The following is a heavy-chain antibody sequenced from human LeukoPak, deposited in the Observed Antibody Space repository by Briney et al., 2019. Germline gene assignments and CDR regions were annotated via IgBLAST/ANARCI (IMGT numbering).Heavy chain of an antibody. J-gene: IGHJ5*02. CDR2: INHSGST. CDR3: ARGPDCSGGSCYPYWLDP. Sequence: SETLSLTCAVYGGSFSGYYWSWIRQPPGKGLEWIGEINHSGSTNYNPSLKSRVTISVDTSKNQFSLKLSSVTAADMAVYYCARGPDCSGGSCYPYWLDPWGQGTLVTVSS. V-gene: IGHV4-34*01. D-gene: IGHD2-15*01. CDR1: GGSFSGYY.